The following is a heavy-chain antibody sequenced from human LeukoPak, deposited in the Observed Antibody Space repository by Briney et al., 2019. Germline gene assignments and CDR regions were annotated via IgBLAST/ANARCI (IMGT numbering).Heavy chain of an antibody. Sequence: SETLSLTCAVYGGSFSGYYWSWIRQPPGKGLEWIGEINHSGSTNYNPSLKSRVTISVDTSKNQFSLKLSSVTAADTAVYYCARRRYDFWSGYHSFKGFDPWGQGTLVTVSS. CDR3: ARRRYDFWSGYHSFKGFDP. D-gene: IGHD3-3*01. J-gene: IGHJ5*02. CDR2: INHSGST. V-gene: IGHV4-34*01. CDR1: GGSFSGYY.